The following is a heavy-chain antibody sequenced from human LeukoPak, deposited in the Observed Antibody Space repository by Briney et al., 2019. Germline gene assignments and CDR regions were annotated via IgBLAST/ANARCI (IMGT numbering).Heavy chain of an antibody. D-gene: IGHD6-19*01. CDR1: GFTFRDYA. J-gene: IGHJ3*02. CDR2: MSGTGGTT. V-gene: IGHV3-23*01. CDR3: ARRGGSRGWGAFDI. Sequence: GGSLRLSCTASGFTFRDYAMSWVRLAPGKGLEWVSAMSGTGGTTYSADSVKGRFTISRDNSKNTLSLQMSSLRVEDTAVYYCARRGGSRGWGAFDIWGQGTIVTVSS.